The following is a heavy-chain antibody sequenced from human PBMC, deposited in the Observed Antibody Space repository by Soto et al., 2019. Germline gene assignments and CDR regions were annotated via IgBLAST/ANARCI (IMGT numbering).Heavy chain of an antibody. J-gene: IGHJ6*03. Sequence: GALLSLSSPASVVTIGSYCKHWVRERRGKGLGRVSRINSDGSSTSYADSVKGRFTISRDNAKNTLYLQMNSLRAEDTAVYYCARGPYYDFCSDYFRGPPGRPYYIDGWGKAIKVTVSS. CDR1: VVTIGSYC. CDR3: ARGPYYDFCSDYFRGPPGRPYYIDG. V-gene: IGHV3-74*01. CDR2: INSDGSST. D-gene: IGHD3-3*01.